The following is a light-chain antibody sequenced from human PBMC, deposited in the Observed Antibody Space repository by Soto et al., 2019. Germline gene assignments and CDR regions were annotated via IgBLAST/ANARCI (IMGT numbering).Light chain of an antibody. CDR1: NSDIGDYNY. Sequence: QSALTQPASVSGSPGQSITISCTGTNSDIGDYNYVSWYQQYPDTAPTLIIFEISSRLSGVSDRFSGSKSGNTASLTISGLQPEDEAHHYCSSFRSDNTLVFGGGTKLTVL. V-gene: IGLV2-14*01. CDR2: EIS. CDR3: SSFRSDNTLV. J-gene: IGLJ2*01.